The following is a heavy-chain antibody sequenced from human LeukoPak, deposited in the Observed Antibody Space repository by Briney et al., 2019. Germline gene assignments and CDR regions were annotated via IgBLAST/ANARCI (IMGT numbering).Heavy chain of an antibody. CDR3: ARVPFGVAGRYYFDY. V-gene: IGHV4-59*01. CDR2: VYYSGNT. CDR1: GGSINVYY. Sequence: SETLSLTCTVSGGSINVYYWSWIRQPPGKGLEWIGYVYYSGNTDYNPSLKSRVTISLDASKNQFSLKVNSVNAADTVVYYCARVPFGVAGRYYFDYWGQGTLVTVSS. J-gene: IGHJ4*02. D-gene: IGHD3-3*01.